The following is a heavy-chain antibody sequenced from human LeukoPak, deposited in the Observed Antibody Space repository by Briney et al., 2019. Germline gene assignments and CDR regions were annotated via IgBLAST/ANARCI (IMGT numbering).Heavy chain of an antibody. D-gene: IGHD1-1*01. V-gene: IGHV3-74*01. J-gene: IGHJ6*03. CDR3: ARDRQEGTTRRYYYYMDV. CDR1: GFTFSNYW. CDR2: INTDGSRI. Sequence: GGSLRLSCAASGFTFSNYWMHWVRQAPGKGLVWVSRINTDGSRITYADSVKGRFTISRDNAMNTVYLQMNSLRAEDTAVYYCARDRQEGTTRRYYYYMDVWGKGTTVTVSS.